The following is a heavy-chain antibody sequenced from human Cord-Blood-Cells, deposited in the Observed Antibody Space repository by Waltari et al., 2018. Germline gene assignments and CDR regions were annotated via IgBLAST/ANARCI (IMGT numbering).Heavy chain of an antibody. V-gene: IGHV1-69*01. J-gene: IGHJ3*02. CDR3: ASPSTTVFAFDI. CDR1: GGTFSSYA. CDR2: IIPIFGTA. D-gene: IGHD4-4*01. Sequence: QVQLVQSGAEVKKPGSSVKVSCKASGGTFSSYAISWVRQAPGQGLEWMGVIIPIFGTANYAQKYQGRVTITADDSTSTAYMELSSLRSEDTAVYYCASPSTTVFAFDIWGQGTMVTVSS.